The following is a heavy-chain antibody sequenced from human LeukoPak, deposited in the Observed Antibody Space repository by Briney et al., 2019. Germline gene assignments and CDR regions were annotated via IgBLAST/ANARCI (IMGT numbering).Heavy chain of an antibody. CDR3: ARGQNYYGSGSYPSLYY. V-gene: IGHV4-59*01. CDR1: GGSISSYY. D-gene: IGHD3-10*01. Sequence: SETLSLTCTASGGSISSYYWSWIRQPPGKGLEWIGYIYYSGSTNYNPSLKSRVTISVDTSKNQFSLKLSSVTAADTAVYYCARGQNYYGSGSYPSLYYWGQGTLVTVSS. J-gene: IGHJ4*02. CDR2: IYYSGST.